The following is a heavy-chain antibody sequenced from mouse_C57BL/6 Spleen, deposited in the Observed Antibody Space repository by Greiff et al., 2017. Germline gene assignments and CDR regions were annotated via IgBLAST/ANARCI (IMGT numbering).Heavy chain of an antibody. J-gene: IGHJ1*03. CDR1: GYTFTSYR. Sequence: QVQLQQPGAELVKPGASVKLFCKASGYTFTSYRMHWVKQRPGRGLEWIGRIVPNSGGSKYNAKFKSMDTLTVDKPARTSYMQQSSLTYEDSAVYYWASLDWYFEVWNTENTVTNSS. CDR2: IVPNSGGS. CDR3: ASLDWYFEV. V-gene: IGHV1-72*01.